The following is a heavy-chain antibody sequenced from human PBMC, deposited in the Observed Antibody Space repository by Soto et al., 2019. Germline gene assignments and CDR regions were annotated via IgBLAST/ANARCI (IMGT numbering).Heavy chain of an antibody. CDR1: GGSFSGYY. CDR2: INHSGST. CDR3: ARGIKQLRFSWFDP. D-gene: IGHD1-1*01. V-gene: IGHV4-34*01. J-gene: IGHJ5*02. Sequence: SETLSLTCAVYGGSFSGYYWSWICQPPGKGLEWIGEINHSGSTNYNPSLKSRVTISVDTSKNQFSLKLSSVTAADTAVYYCARGIKQLRFSWFDPWGQGTLVTVSS.